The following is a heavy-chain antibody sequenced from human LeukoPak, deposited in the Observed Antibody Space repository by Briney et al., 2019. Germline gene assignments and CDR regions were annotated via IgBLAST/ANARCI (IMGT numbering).Heavy chain of an antibody. CDR3: AGAKRYYDSSGYYNLIAFDI. D-gene: IGHD3-22*01. CDR1: GYTFTSYY. CDR2: INPSGGST. Sequence: ASVKVSCKASGYTFTSYYMHWVRQAPGQGLEWMGIINPSGGSTSYAQKFQGRVTMTRDMSTSTVYMELSSLRSEDTAVYYCAGAKRYYDSSGYYNLIAFDIWGQGTMVTVSS. V-gene: IGHV1-46*01. J-gene: IGHJ3*02.